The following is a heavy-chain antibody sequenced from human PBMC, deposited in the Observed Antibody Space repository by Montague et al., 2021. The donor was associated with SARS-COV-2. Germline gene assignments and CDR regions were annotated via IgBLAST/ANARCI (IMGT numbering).Heavy chain of an antibody. CDR2: IYDGGST. D-gene: IGHD4-17*01. CDR1: GRSVRSYY. V-gene: IGHV4-59*02. CDR3: ARENTVTTFGGPYYIDS. J-gene: IGHJ4*02. Sequence: SETLSLTCIVSGRSVRSYYWSWIRQPPGKGLEWVGYIYDGGSTNYNPSXXSRVTISVDTSKNQFSLKLSSVTAADTAVYYCARENTVTTFGGPYYIDSWGQGTLVTVSA.